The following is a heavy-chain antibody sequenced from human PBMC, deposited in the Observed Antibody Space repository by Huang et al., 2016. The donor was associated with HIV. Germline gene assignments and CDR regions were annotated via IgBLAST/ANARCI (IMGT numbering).Heavy chain of an antibody. J-gene: IGHJ6*03. CDR1: GYTFSSFG. CDR3: ARGGGIQLWLLGYYYMDV. CDR2: SSVYNGNT. V-gene: IGHV1-18*01. D-gene: IGHD5-18*01. Sequence: QVQLVQSGAEVKKPGASVKVSCKASGYTFSSFGISWVRKAPGQGLELGGWSSVYNGNTKFAQKFQGRLTMTTDTSTSTAYMELRSLRSDDTAVYYCARGGGIQLWLLGYYYMDVWGNGTTVTVSS.